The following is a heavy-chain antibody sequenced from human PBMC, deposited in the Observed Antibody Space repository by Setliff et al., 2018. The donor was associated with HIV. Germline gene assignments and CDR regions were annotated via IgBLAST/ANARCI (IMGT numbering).Heavy chain of an antibody. CDR1: GYILTELS. D-gene: IGHD3-22*01. CDR3: TRQLTPYYYDSPDY. Sequence: ASVKVSCKVSGYILTELSRHWVRQAPGKGLEWMGGFDPEDGETISAQKFQGRVTMTEDNAKKSLYLEMNNLKVEDTALYYCTRQLTPYYYDSPDYWGQGTLVTVSS. CDR2: FDPEDGET. J-gene: IGHJ4*02. V-gene: IGHV1-24*01.